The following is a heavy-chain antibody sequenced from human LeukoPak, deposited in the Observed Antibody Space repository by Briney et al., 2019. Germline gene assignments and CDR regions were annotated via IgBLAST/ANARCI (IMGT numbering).Heavy chain of an antibody. CDR3: ARDRAQPHDYYDSSGYYYNWFDP. V-gene: IGHV1-69*13. CDR2: IIPIFGTA. D-gene: IGHD3-22*01. J-gene: IGHJ5*02. CDR1: GGTFSSYA. Sequence: ASVTVSCKASGGTFSSYAISWVRQAPGQGLEWMGGIIPIFGTANYAQKFQGRVTITADESTSTAYMELSSLRSEDTAVYYCARDRAQPHDYYDSSGYYYNWFDPWGQGTLVTVSS.